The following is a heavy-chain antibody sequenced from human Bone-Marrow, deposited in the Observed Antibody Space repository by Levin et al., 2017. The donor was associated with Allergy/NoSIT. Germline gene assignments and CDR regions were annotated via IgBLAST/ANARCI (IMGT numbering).Heavy chain of an antibody. Sequence: GGSLRLSCAASGFILDHFTMHWVRQAPGKGLEWVSGISWNSDNIDYADSVKGRFTVSRDNAKNSLYLQMNSLRPEDTALYYCVKDFGVSWGQGTLVTVSS. J-gene: IGHJ1*01. D-gene: IGHD2-8*01. CDR3: VKDFGVS. V-gene: IGHV3-9*01. CDR2: ISWNSDNI. CDR1: GFILDHFT.